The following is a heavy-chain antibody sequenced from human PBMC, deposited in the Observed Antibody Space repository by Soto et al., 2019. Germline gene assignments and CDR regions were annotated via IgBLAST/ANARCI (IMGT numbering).Heavy chain of an antibody. CDR3: VNVVAATDY. CDR2: ISGSGGAT. J-gene: IGHJ4*02. Sequence: EVQLLESGGDLVQPGGSLRLSCAASGFTFSSYVMSWVRQAPGKGLEWVSAISGSGGATYYADSVKGRFTISRDNSKNTLYLQMNSMRAEDTAVYYCVNVVAATDYWGQGTLVTVSS. V-gene: IGHV3-23*01. CDR1: GFTFSSYV. D-gene: IGHD2-15*01.